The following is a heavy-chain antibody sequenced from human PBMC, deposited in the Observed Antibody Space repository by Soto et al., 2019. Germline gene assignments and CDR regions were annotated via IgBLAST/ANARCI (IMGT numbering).Heavy chain of an antibody. CDR2: ISYDGSNK. J-gene: IGHJ4*02. D-gene: IGHD3-22*01. Sequence: GGSLRLSCAASGFTFSSYGMHWVRQAPGKGLEWVAVISYDGSNKYYADSVKGRFTISRDNSKNTLYLQMNSLRAEDTAVYYCAKESSKYYYDSSGYSPDYWGQGTLVTVSS. V-gene: IGHV3-30*18. CDR3: AKESSKYYYDSSGYSPDY. CDR1: GFTFSSYG.